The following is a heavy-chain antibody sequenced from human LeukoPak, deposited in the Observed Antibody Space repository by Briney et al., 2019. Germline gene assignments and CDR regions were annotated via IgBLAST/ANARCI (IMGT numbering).Heavy chain of an antibody. D-gene: IGHD4-17*01. CDR1: GFIFDDYT. CDR3: AKDVSTVLTYFDY. J-gene: IGHJ4*02. V-gene: IGHV3-9*01. CDR2: ITWNSGRI. Sequence: GGSLRLSCAAFGFIFDDYTMHWVRQAPGKGLEWVSAITWNSGRIADADSVKGRFTISRDNAKNSLYLQMNGLRAEDTALYYCAKDVSTVLTYFDYWGQGTLVTVSS.